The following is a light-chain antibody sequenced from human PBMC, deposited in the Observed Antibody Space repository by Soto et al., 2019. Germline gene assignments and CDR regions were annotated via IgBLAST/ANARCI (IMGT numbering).Light chain of an antibody. CDR3: QQYNNWPPLT. CDR1: QSVSSN. CDR2: GAS. Sequence: IVMTQSPATLSVSPGERATLSCRASQSVSSNLAWYQQKPGQAPRLLIYGASTRATGIPARFSGSGSGTEFTPTISSLQSEDFAVYYCQQYNNWPPLTFGGGTKGEIK. V-gene: IGKV3-15*01. J-gene: IGKJ4*01.